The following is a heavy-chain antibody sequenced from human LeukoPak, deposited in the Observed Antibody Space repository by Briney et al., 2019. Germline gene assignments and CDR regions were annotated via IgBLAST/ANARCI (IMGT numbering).Heavy chain of an antibody. CDR3: AKGEFGVVTANFDY. J-gene: IGHJ4*02. CDR1: GFTFSSYG. Sequence: GGSLRLSCAASGFTFSSYGMHWVRQAPGKGLEWVAVISYDGSNKYYADSVKGRFTISGDNSKNTLYLQMNSLRAEDTAVYYCAKGEFGVVTANFDYWGQGTLVTVSS. V-gene: IGHV3-30*18. CDR2: ISYDGSNK. D-gene: IGHD2-21*02.